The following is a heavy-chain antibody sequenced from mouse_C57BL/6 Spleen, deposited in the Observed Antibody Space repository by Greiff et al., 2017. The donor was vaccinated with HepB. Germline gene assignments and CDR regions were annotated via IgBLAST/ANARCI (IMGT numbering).Heavy chain of an antibody. CDR3: ARCLITTVVASDY. D-gene: IGHD1-1*01. CDR1: GYTFTSYW. V-gene: IGHV1-7*01. Sequence: QVQLQQSGAELAKPGASVKLSCKASGYTFTSYWMHWVKQRPGQGLEWIGYINPSSGYTKYNQKFKDKATLTADKSSSTAYMQLSSLTYEDSAVYYCARCLITTVVASDYWGQGTTLTVSS. CDR2: INPSSGYT. J-gene: IGHJ2*01.